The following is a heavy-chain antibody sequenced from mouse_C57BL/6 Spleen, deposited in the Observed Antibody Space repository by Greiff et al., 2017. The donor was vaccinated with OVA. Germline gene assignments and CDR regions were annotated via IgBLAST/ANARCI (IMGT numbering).Heavy chain of an antibody. CDR3: ARSDAYGNYVNC. CDR1: GYTFTSYW. CDR2: IDPSDSYT. D-gene: IGHD2-1*01. J-gene: IGHJ2*01. Sequence: QVQLQQPGAELVMPGASVKLSCKASGYTFTSYWMHWVKQRPGQGLEWIGEIDPSDSYTNYNEKFKGKSTLTVDKSSSTAYMQLSSLTSEDSAVYYCARSDAYGNYVNCWGKGATLTVAS. V-gene: IGHV1-69*01.